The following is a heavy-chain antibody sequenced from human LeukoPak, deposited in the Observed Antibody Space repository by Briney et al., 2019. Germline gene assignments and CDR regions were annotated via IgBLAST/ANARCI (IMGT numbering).Heavy chain of an antibody. V-gene: IGHV4-4*07. J-gene: IGHJ5*02. D-gene: IGHD3-22*01. Sequence: PSETLSLTCTVSGGSISGYYWSWIRQPAGKGLEWIGRIYTSGSTNYNPSLKSRVTMSVDTSKNQFSLKLSSVTAADTAVYYCARSYDSSGSNWFDPWGQGTLVTVSS. CDR1: GGSISGYY. CDR2: IYTSGST. CDR3: ARSYDSSGSNWFDP.